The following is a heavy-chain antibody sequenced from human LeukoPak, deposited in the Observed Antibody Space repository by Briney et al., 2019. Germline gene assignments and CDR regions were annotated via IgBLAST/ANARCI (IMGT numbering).Heavy chain of an antibody. D-gene: IGHD3-22*01. Sequence: SVKVSCRASGGTFSTYAISWVRQAPGQGLEWMGGIIPIFGTANYEQKFQGRVTITADESTSTAYMELSSLRSEDTAVYYCARADSSGYSDFDYWGQGTLVTVSS. CDR1: GGTFSTYA. V-gene: IGHV1-69*13. CDR2: IIPIFGTA. CDR3: ARADSSGYSDFDY. J-gene: IGHJ4*02.